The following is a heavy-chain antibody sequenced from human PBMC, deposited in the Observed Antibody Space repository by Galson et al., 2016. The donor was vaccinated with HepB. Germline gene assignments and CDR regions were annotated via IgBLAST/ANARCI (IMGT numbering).Heavy chain of an antibody. CDR1: VFMFSRYS. Sequence: SLRLSCAASVFMFSRYSLNWVRQAPGKGLEWVSSISRGSNYIYYADSVKGRFTISRDDAKNSLYLQMNSLRAEDTAIYYCATVSAASFDSWGQGTLVTVSP. D-gene: IGHD2-2*01. V-gene: IGHV3-21*01. CDR3: ATVSAASFDS. J-gene: IGHJ4*02. CDR2: ISRGSNYI.